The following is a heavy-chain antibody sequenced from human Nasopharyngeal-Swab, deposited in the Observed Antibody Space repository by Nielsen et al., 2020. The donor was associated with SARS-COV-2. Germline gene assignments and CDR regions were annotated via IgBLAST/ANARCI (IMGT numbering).Heavy chain of an antibody. CDR1: GFTFSSYA. Sequence: GGSLRLSCAASGFTFSSYAMHWVRQAPGRGLEWVAVISYDGSNKYYADSVKGRFTISRDNSKNSLYLQMNSLRAGDTAVYYCARAGVATSYYYYYGMDVWGQGTTVTVSS. D-gene: IGHD5-12*01. CDR3: ARAGVATSYYYYYGMDV. V-gene: IGHV3-30*14. J-gene: IGHJ6*02. CDR2: ISYDGSNK.